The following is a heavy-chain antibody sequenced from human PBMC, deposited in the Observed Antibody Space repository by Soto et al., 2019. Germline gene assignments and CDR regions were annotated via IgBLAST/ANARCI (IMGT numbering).Heavy chain of an antibody. CDR2: IGGGGDDT. D-gene: IGHD2-2*01. J-gene: IGHJ4*02. V-gene: IGHV3-23*01. Sequence: PGGSLRLSCAASGFTFSNYAMSWVRQAPGKGLEWVSGIGGGGDDTYYADSVKGRFIISRDNSKSTLSLQMNGLRAEDTAVYYCAGGGSSTRFMDYWGQGTLVTVSS. CDR3: AGGGSSTRFMDY. CDR1: GFTFSNYA.